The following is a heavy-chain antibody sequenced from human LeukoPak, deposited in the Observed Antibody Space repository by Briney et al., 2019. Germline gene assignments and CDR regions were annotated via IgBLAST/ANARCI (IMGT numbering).Heavy chain of an antibody. V-gene: IGHV1-2*02. CDR2: INPNSGGT. Sequence: ASVKVSCKASGYTFTGYYMHWVRQAPGQGLEWMGWINPNSGGTNYAQKFQGRVTMTRDTSISTAYMELSRLRSDDTAVYSCARDRVATIPPNWFDPWGQGTLVTVSS. CDR3: ARDRVATIPPNWFDP. J-gene: IGHJ5*02. CDR1: GYTFTGYY. D-gene: IGHD5-12*01.